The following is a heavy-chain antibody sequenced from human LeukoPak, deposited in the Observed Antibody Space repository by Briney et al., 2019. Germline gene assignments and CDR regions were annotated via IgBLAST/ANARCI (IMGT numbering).Heavy chain of an antibody. J-gene: IGHJ5*02. CDR2: IYPGDSDT. D-gene: IGHD3-10*01. CDR3: ARHRKLLWFGELRTNWFDP. Sequence: ESLKISCKGSGYSFTSYWIGWVRQMPGKGLEWIEIIYPGDSDTRYSPSFQGQVTISADKSISTAYLQWSSLKASDTAMYYCARHRKLLWFGELRTNWFDPWGQGTLVTVSS. CDR1: GYSFTSYW. V-gene: IGHV5-51*01.